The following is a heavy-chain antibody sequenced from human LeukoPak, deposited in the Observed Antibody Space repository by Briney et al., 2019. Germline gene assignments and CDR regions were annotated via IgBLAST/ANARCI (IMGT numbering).Heavy chain of an antibody. CDR3: ASKGSSGSSYYCDY. CDR2: VSTSGGST. J-gene: IGHJ4*02. V-gene: IGHV3-23*01. Sequence: PGGSLRLSCAASGFTFSNYAMNWVRQAPGKGLEWVSAVSTSGGSTYYADSVKGRFTISRDNSKNTLYLQMNSLRADDTGVYYCASKGSSGSSYYCDYWGQGTLVSVSS. CDR1: GFTFSNYA. D-gene: IGHD3-10*01.